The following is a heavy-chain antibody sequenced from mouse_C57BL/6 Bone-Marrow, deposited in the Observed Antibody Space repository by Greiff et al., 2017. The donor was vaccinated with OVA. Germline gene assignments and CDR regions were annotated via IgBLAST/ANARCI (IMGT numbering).Heavy chain of an antibody. J-gene: IGHJ2*01. CDR2: IDPSDSYT. Sequence: QVQLQQPGAELVKPGASVKLSCKASGYTFTSYWMQWVKQRPGQGLEWIGEIDPSDSYTNYNQKFKGKATLTVDTSSSTAYMQRSSLTSEDSAVYYCAREGVLLLRPGFDYWGQGTTLTVSS. CDR1: GYTFTSYW. CDR3: AREGVLLLRPGFDY. D-gene: IGHD1-1*01. V-gene: IGHV1-50*01.